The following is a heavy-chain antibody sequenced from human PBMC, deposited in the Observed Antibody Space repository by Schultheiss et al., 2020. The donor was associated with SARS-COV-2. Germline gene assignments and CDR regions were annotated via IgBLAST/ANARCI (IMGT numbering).Heavy chain of an antibody. CDR3: AKDLDISSGWYVGLPPAPFDY. D-gene: IGHD6-19*01. J-gene: IGHJ4*02. Sequence: GGSLRLSCAASGFTFSSNCMHWVRQAPGKGLVWVSAIGTAGDPYYPGSVKGRFTISRDNSKNTLYLQMNSLRAEDTAVYYCAKDLDISSGWYVGLPPAPFDYWGQGTLVTVSS. V-gene: IGHV3-13*05. CDR1: GFTFSSNC. CDR2: IGTAGDP.